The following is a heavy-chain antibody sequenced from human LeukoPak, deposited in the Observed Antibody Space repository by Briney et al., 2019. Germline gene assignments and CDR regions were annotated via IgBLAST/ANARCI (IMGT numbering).Heavy chain of an antibody. CDR3: ARDLRDFIKTDSSPWSGMDV. CDR2: INPSGGST. V-gene: IGHV1-46*01. D-gene: IGHD3-22*01. Sequence: ASVKVSCKASGYTFTSYHMHWVRQAPGQGLEWMGLINPSGGSTSYAQKFQGRVTMTRDTSTSTVYMELSSLRSEDTAVYYCARDLRDFIKTDSSPWSGMDVWGQGTTVTVSS. J-gene: IGHJ6*02. CDR1: GYTFTSYH.